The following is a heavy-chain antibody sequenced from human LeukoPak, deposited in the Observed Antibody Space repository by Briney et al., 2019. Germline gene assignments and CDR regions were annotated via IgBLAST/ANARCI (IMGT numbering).Heavy chain of an antibody. CDR3: AGGQGFLIGY. CDR1: GFTFSSYW. D-gene: IGHD3-3*01. V-gene: IGHV3-7*01. CDR2: IKQDGSEK. J-gene: IGHJ4*02. Sequence: GGSLRLSCAASGFTFSSYWMSWVRQAPGKGLEWVANIKQDGSEKYYVDSVKGRLTISRDNAKSLLYLQMNSLRAEDAAVYYCAGGQGFLIGYWGQGTLVTVSS.